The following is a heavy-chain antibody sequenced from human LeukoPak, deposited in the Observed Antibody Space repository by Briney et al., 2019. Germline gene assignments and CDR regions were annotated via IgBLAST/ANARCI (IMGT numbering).Heavy chain of an antibody. CDR3: AREGSCSGGSCATDY. V-gene: IGHV4-59*01. D-gene: IGHD2-15*01. CDR1: GGSISSYY. CDR2: IYYSGTT. Sequence: SETLSLTCTVSGGSISSYYWSWIRQPPGKGLEWIGYIYYSGTTNYNPSLKSRVTISVDTSNNQFSLKLRSVTAADTAVYYCAREGSCSGGSCATDYWGQGTLVTVSS. J-gene: IGHJ4*02.